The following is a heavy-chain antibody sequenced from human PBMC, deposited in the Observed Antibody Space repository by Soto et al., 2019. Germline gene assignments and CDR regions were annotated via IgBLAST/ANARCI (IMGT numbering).Heavy chain of an antibody. CDR1: GFTFSSYA. Sequence: EVQLVESGGGLVQPGGSLRLSCAASGFTFSSYAMHWVRQAPGKGLECVSAINSNGGSTYYANSVKSRFTISRDNSKNTLYLQMGSLRAEDMAVYYCAILGTTYYFDYWGQGTLVTVSS. CDR2: INSNGGST. J-gene: IGHJ4*02. V-gene: IGHV3-64*01. CDR3: AILGTTYYFDY. D-gene: IGHD3-3*02.